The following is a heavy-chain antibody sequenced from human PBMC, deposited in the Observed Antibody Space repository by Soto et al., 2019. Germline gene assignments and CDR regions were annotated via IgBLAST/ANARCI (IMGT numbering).Heavy chain of an antibody. Sequence: PGESLEISCKGSGYSFTSYWIGWVRQMPGKGLEWMGIIYPGDSDTRYSPSFQGQVTISADKSISTAYLQWSSLKASDTAMYYCARSYYDFWSGPKGNYGMDVWGQGTTVTVSS. CDR1: GYSFTSYW. V-gene: IGHV5-51*01. CDR2: IYPGDSDT. CDR3: ARSYYDFWSGPKGNYGMDV. D-gene: IGHD3-3*01. J-gene: IGHJ6*02.